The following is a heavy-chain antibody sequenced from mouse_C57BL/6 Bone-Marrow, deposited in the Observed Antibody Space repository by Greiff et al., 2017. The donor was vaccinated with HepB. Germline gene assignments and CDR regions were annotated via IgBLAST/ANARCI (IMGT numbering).Heavy chain of an antibody. V-gene: IGHV1-76*01. CDR3: ARSGMDY. CDR1: GYTFTDYY. CDR2: IYPGSGNT. Sequence: VQGVESGAELVRPGASVKLSCKASGYTFTDYYINWVKQRPGQGLEWIARIYPGSGNTYYNEKFKGKATLTAEKSSSTAYMQLSSLTSEDSAVYFCARSGMDYWGQGTSVTVSS. J-gene: IGHJ4*01.